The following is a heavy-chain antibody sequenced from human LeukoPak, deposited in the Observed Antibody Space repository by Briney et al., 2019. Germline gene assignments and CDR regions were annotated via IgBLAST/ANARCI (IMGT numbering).Heavy chain of an antibody. Sequence: SVKVSCKASGGTFGSYAISWVRQAPGQGLGWMGGIIPIFGTANYAQKFQGRVTITADESTSTAYMELSSLRSEDTAVYYCARVEPRSGYFYYYYGMDVWGQGTTVTVSS. CDR3: ARVEPRSGYFYYYYGMDV. J-gene: IGHJ6*02. D-gene: IGHD3-22*01. CDR2: IIPIFGTA. CDR1: GGTFGSYA. V-gene: IGHV1-69*13.